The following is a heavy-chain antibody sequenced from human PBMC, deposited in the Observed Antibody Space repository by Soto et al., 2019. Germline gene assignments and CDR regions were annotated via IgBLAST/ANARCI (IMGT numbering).Heavy chain of an antibody. CDR2: IYYSGST. J-gene: IGHJ6*02. Sequence: ETLSLTCTVSGGSISSYYWSWIRQPPGKGLEWIGYIYYSGSTNYNPSLKSRVTISVDTSKNQFSLKLSPVTAADTAVYYCARASIAAAGTYYYYYGMDVWGQGTTVTVS. D-gene: IGHD6-13*01. CDR3: ARASIAAAGTYYYYYGMDV. V-gene: IGHV4-59*01. CDR1: GGSISSYY.